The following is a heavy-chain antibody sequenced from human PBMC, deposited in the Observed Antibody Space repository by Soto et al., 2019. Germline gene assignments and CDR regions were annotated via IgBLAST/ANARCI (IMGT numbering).Heavy chain of an antibody. Sequence: QVQLHQSGPGLVRPSEALTLTCDVYGSSITDNYLSWIRQSPGKGPEWIGYVHYSGLANYNPSLPRRVTIEMDSSKNRLFLQVDSVTTEETAVYYCARALDYDFWGGLNWFDPWGKGILVTVSS. CDR3: ARALDYDFWGGLNWFDP. J-gene: IGHJ5*02. CDR1: GSSITDNY. D-gene: IGHD3-3*01. CDR2: VHYSGLA. V-gene: IGHV4-59*01.